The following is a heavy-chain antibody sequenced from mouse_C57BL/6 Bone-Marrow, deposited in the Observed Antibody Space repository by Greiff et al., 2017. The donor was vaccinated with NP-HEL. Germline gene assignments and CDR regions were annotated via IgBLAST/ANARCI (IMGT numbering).Heavy chain of an antibody. J-gene: IGHJ3*01. V-gene: IGHV1-50*01. CDR2: IDPSDSYT. CDR1: GYTFTSYW. Sequence: QVQLQQPGAELVKPGASVKLSCKASGYTFTSYWMQWVKQRPGQGLEWIGEIDPSDSYTNYNQKFKGKATLTVDTSSSTAYMQLSSLTSEDSAVYYCAREGWLLRLFAYWGQGTLVTVSA. CDR3: AREGWLLRLFAY. D-gene: IGHD2-3*01.